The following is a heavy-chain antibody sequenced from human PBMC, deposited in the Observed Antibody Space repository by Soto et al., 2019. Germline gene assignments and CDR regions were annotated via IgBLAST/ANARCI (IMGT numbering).Heavy chain of an antibody. V-gene: IGHV4-30-4*01. CDR2: IYHSGNT. CDR1: GDSLSSGDYY. Sequence: SETLSLTGTVSGDSLSSGDYYWTWIRQPPGKGLEWIGYIYHSGNTYYNPSLKSRLTISVDTSKNQFSLKLTSVTAADTAVYYCARKKYYDRSGYLFDYWGRGILDTVSS. CDR3: ARKKYYDRSGYLFDY. D-gene: IGHD3-22*01. J-gene: IGHJ4*02.